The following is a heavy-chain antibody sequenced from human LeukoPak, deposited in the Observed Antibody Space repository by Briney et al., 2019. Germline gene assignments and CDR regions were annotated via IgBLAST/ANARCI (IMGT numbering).Heavy chain of an antibody. D-gene: IGHD6-13*01. CDR1: GFTFSSYS. CDR3: AKAIFSSSDY. V-gene: IGHV3-21*01. J-gene: IGHJ4*02. Sequence: GGSLRLSCAASGFTFSSYSMNWVRQAPGKGLEWVSSISSSSSYIYYADSVKGRFTISRDNSKNTLYLQMNSLRAEDTAVYYCAKAIFSSSDYWGQGTLVTVSS. CDR2: ISSSSSYI.